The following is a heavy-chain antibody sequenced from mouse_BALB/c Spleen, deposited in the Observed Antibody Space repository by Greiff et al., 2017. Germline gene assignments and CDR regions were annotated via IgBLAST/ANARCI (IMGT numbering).Heavy chain of an antibody. J-gene: IGHJ4*01. D-gene: IGHD1-2*01. CDR3: GLIHYYGYSAMDY. CDR2: INPNNGGT. CDR1: GYTFTDYN. V-gene: IGHV1-18*01. Sequence: VQLKQSGPELVKPGASVKIPCKASGYTFTDYNMDWVKQSHGKSLEWIGDINPNNGGTIYNQKFKGKATLTVDKSSSTAYMELRSLTSEDTAVYYCGLIHYYGYSAMDYWGQGTSVTVSS.